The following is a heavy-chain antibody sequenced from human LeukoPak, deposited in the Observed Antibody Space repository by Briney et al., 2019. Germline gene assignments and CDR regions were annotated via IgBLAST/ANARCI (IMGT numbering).Heavy chain of an antibody. D-gene: IGHD2-2*01. CDR2: MNPNSGNT. V-gene: IGHV1-8*01. CDR3: AKDRGSCISTNCYGGTNYFDY. J-gene: IGHJ4*02. CDR1: GYTFTSYD. Sequence: ASVKVSCKASGYTFTSYDINWVRQATGQGLEWMGWMNPNSGNTGYAQKFQGRVTMTRNTSISTAYMELSSLRAEDTAVYYCAKDRGSCISTNCYGGTNYFDYWGQGILVTVSS.